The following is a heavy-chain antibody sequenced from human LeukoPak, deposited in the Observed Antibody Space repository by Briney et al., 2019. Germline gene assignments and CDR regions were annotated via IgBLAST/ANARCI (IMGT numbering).Heavy chain of an antibody. D-gene: IGHD4-4*01. Sequence: SETLSLTCTVSGGSISSYYWSWIRQPPGKGLEWIGYIYYSGSTNYNPSLKGRVTISVDTSKSQFSLKLTSVTAADTAVYYCASSTRLTTVPFDYWGQGTLVTVSS. V-gene: IGHV4-59*01. CDR1: GGSISSYY. CDR3: ASSTRLTTVPFDY. J-gene: IGHJ4*02. CDR2: IYYSGST.